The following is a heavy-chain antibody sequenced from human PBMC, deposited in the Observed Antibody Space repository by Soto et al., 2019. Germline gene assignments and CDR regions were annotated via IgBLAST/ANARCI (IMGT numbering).Heavy chain of an antibody. V-gene: IGHV4-31*03. CDR3: SRVDNGLSRPGVY. Sequence: QVQLQESGPGLVKPSQTLSLTCTVSGGSISSGSYYWSWIRQYPGKGLEWIGYIYYSGSAFYNPSLKSRLTISIDTSKNQFSLKLSSVTAADTAIYYCSRVDNGLSRPGVYWGQGTLVTVSS. J-gene: IGHJ4*02. CDR1: GGSISSGSYY. D-gene: IGHD6-6*01. CDR2: IYYSGSA.